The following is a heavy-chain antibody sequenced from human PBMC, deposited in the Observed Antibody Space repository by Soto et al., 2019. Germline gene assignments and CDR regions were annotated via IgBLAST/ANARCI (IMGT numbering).Heavy chain of an antibody. CDR1: GFTFDDYA. J-gene: IGHJ6*02. Sequence: AGGSLRLSCAASGFTFDDYAMHWVRQAPGKGLEWVSGISWNSGSIGYADSVKGRFTISRDNSKNTLYLQMNSLRAEDTAVYYCARFDYDFWSGYHNYYGMDVWGQGTTVTVSS. D-gene: IGHD3-3*01. CDR2: ISWNSGSI. V-gene: IGHV3-9*01. CDR3: ARFDYDFWSGYHNYYGMDV.